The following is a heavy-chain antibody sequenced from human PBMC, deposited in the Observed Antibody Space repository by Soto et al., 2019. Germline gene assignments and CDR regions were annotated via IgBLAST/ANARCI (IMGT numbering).Heavy chain of an antibody. CDR1: GFTIGNYA. D-gene: IGHD3-22*01. V-gene: IGHV3-23*01. CDR3: AKGTLHYYDSSGYSK. J-gene: IGHJ4*02. Sequence: EVHLLESGGGLVPPGGSLRLSCAASGFTIGNYAISWVRQAPGKGLEWVSTMSGGRIGHTYYADSVKGRLTIYRDNSKNTLYLQMNSLRAEDTAVYYCAKGTLHYYDSSGYSKWGQGTLVTVSS. CDR2: MSGGRIGHT.